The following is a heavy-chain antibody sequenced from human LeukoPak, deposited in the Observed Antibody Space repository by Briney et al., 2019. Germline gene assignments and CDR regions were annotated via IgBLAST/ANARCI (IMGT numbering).Heavy chain of an antibody. CDR2: ISSSGSTI. CDR3: ASGVAAAGTESY. J-gene: IGHJ4*02. Sequence: GGSLRLSCAASGFTFSSYAMSWVRQAPGPGLEWVSYISSSGSTIYYADSVKGRFTISRDNAKNSLYLQMNSLRAEDTAVYYCASGVAAAGTESYWGQGTLVTVSS. V-gene: IGHV3-48*04. D-gene: IGHD6-13*01. CDR1: GFTFSSYA.